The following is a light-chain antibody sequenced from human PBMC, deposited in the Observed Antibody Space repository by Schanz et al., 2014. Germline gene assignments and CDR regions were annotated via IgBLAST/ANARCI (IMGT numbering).Light chain of an antibody. J-gene: IGLJ2*01. CDR3: SAYVQGRNFVA. V-gene: IGLV2-14*03. CDR2: DVS. CDR1: ASDIGSYNY. Sequence: QSALTQPASVSGSPGQSITISCTGTASDIGSYNYVSWYQHHPARAPKLLIYDVSNRPSGVPDRFSGAKSGNTASLTVSGLLPEDEADYYCSAYVQGRNFVAFGGGTKLTVL.